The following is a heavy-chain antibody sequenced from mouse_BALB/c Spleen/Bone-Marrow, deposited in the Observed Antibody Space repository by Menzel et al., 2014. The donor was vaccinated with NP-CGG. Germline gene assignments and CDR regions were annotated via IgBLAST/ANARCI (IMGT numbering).Heavy chain of an antibody. V-gene: IGHV1-82*01. J-gene: IGHJ1*01. CDR1: GYAFSSSW. Sequence: VMLVESGPELVKTEASVQISCKASGYAFSSSWMNWVKQRPGQGLVRIGRIYPGAGDYNYNGKFKGKATPTADKSSSTAYMQLSSLTSVDSAVYFWAREVIHYSGCWNFDVGVAGTTVTVSS. CDR2: IYPGAGDY. CDR3: AREVIHYSGCWNFDV. D-gene: IGHD1-2*01.